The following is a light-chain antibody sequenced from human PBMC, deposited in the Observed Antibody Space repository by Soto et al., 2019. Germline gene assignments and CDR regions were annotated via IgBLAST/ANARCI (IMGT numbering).Light chain of an antibody. CDR2: DAS. J-gene: IGKJ4*01. Sequence: DIQMTQSTSSLSASVGDRVTITCQASQDIRMYLNWYQHKPGKAPKFLIYDASNLETGVPVRFSGSGSGTDFTLTISILQAEDVAVYYCQQYYSAPQITFGGGTKVEIK. CDR3: QQYYSAPQIT. V-gene: IGKV1-33*01. CDR1: QDIRMY.